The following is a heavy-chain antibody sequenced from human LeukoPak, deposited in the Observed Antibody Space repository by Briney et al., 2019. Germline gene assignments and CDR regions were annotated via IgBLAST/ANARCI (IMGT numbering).Heavy chain of an antibody. V-gene: IGHV3-23*01. D-gene: IGHD4-17*01. CDR2: ISGSGGST. J-gene: IGHJ4*02. CDR1: GFTFSSYA. CDR3: ARDLRPSDH. Sequence: GSLRLSCAASGFTFSSYAMSWVCQAPGKGLEWVSAISGSGGSTYYADSVKGRFTVSRDNAKNTVHLQVNSLRAEDTAVYYCARDLRPSDHWGQGTLVTVSS.